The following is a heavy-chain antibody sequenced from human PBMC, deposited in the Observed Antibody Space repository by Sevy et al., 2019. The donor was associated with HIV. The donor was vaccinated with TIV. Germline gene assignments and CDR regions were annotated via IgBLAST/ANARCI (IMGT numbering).Heavy chain of an antibody. CDR1: GFTFSKYS. V-gene: IGHV3-23*01. CDR3: AGEGCTKPHDY. D-gene: IGHD2-8*01. CDR2: FSFGCGRI. J-gene: IGHJ4*02. Sequence: GGSLRLSCEASGFTFSKYSMSWVRQAPGKGLEWVSTFSFGCGRINYADSVKGRFTISRDDSKNTLYLQMNSLRAEDTAVDYCAGEGCTKPHDYWGQGALVTVSS.